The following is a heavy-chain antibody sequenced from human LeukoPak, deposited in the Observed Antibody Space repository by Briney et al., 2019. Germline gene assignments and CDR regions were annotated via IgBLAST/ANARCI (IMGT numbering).Heavy chain of an antibody. J-gene: IGHJ4*02. V-gene: IGHV3-48*01. CDR3: ARAPHPYCSGGNCIYFDY. D-gene: IGHD2-15*01. CDR1: GFTFSIYS. Sequence: GGSLRLSCAASGFTFSIYSFNWVRQAPGKGLKWVSYISSSSSTIYYADSVKGRFTISRDNAKNSLYLQMNSLRAEDTAVYYCARAPHPYCSGGNCIYFDYWGQGTLVTVSS. CDR2: ISSSSSTI.